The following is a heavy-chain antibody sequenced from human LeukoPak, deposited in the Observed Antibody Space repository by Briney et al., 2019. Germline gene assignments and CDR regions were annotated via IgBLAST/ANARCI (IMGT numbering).Heavy chain of an antibody. CDR1: GYTFTRHY. J-gene: IGHJ5*02. CDR2: INPSGGST. V-gene: IGHV1-46*01. D-gene: IGHD6-19*01. CDR3: ARERGVAVAGEGVDP. Sequence: ASVTISCKASGYTFTRHYIQWVRQAPGQGLEWVGIINPSGGSTTYTQKFQGRVTVTRDTSTSTVYMELSSLRSEDTAVYYCARERGVAVAGEGVDPWGHRNLFTVSS.